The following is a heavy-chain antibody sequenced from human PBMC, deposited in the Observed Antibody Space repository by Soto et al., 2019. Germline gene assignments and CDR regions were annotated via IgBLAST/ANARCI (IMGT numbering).Heavy chain of an antibody. Sequence: LSLTFTVTRGYVHTFHWGWVRQPAGKGLVWIERIFHHWTPGYSTSLKSRVTLSVDTSKNQIALNRTSVTASDMAVYYCAREGSPSAYTVAISIQLWSCDRWRQGLPVTVAS. CDR3: AREGSPSAYTVAISIQLWSCDR. J-gene: IGHJ5*02. D-gene: IGHD5-12*01. CDR1: RGYVHTFH. CDR2: IFHHWTP. V-gene: IGHV4-4*07.